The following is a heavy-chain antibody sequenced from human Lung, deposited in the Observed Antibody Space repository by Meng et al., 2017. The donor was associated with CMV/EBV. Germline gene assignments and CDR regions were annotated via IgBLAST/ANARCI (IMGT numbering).Heavy chain of an antibody. CDR2: INHRGST. D-gene: IGHD3-22*01. V-gene: IGHV4-34*01. CDR1: GGSFSGYD. CDR3: ARGSTSVTMIVVVITAASLAYES. Sequence: SXTXSLXCAVYGGSFSGYDWSWIRQSPGKGLEWIGEINHRGSTNYNPSLKSRLTISVDTSKNQFSLKLNSVTAADTAVYYCARGSTSVTMIVVVITAASLAYESWXQGKXVTVSS. J-gene: IGHJ5*02.